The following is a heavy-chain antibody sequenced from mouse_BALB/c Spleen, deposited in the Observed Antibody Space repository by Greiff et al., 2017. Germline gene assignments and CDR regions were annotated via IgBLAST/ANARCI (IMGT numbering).Heavy chain of an antibody. J-gene: IGHJ3*01. V-gene: IGHV5-9-4*01. CDR2: ISSGGSYT. Sequence: DVKLVESGGGLVKPGGSLKLSCAASGFTFSSYAMSWVRQSPEKRLEWVAEISSGGSYTYYPDTVTGRFTISRDNAKNTLYLEMSSLRSEDTAMYYCARSLLRIFAYWGQGTLVTVSA. CDR1: GFTFSSYA. CDR3: ARSLLRIFAY. D-gene: IGHD1-2*01.